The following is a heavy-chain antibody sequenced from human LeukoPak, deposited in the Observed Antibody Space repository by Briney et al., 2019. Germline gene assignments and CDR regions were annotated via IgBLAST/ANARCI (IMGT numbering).Heavy chain of an antibody. CDR3: AKDQGRSDY. Sequence: PGRSLRLSCAASGFTFSSYGMHWVRQAPGKGLEWVAVISYDGSNKYYAGSVKGRFTISRDNSKNTLYLQMNSLRAEDTAVYYCAKDQGRSDYWGQGTLVTVSS. CDR1: GFTFSSYG. CDR2: ISYDGSNK. J-gene: IGHJ4*02. V-gene: IGHV3-30*18.